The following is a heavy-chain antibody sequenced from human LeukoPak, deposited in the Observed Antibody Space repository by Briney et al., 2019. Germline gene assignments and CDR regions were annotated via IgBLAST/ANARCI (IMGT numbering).Heavy chain of an antibody. V-gene: IGHV4-30-2*01. J-gene: IGHJ4*02. CDR2: IYHSGST. Sequence: SQTLSLTCTASGGSISSGGYYWSWIRQPPGKDLEWIGYIYHSGSTYYNPSLKSRVTISVDRSKNQFSLKLSSVTAADTAVYYCARGIGSTSEDYWGQGTLVTVSS. CDR3: ARGIGSTSEDY. CDR1: GGSISSGGYY. D-gene: IGHD2-2*01.